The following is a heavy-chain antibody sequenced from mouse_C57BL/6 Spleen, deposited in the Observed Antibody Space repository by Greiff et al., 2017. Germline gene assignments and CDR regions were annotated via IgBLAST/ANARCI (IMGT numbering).Heavy chain of an antibody. Sequence: QVQLQQPGAELVKPGASVKLSCKASGYTFTSYWMHWVKQRPGQGLEWIGMIHPNSGSTNYNEKFKSKATLTVGKSSSTAYMQLSSLTSEDSAVYYCARSDYYYGSSSAWFAYWGQGTLVTVSA. J-gene: IGHJ3*01. CDR3: ARSDYYYGSSSAWFAY. V-gene: IGHV1-64*01. D-gene: IGHD1-1*01. CDR2: IHPNSGST. CDR1: GYTFTSYW.